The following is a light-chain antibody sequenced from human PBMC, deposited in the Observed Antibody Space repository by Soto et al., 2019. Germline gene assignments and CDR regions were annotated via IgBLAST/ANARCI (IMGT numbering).Light chain of an antibody. CDR3: QQYGTSPFT. V-gene: IGKV3-20*01. CDR1: QSVSSSY. J-gene: IGKJ4*01. CDR2: GAS. Sequence: EIVLTQSPGTLSLSPGERATLSCRASQSVSSSYLAWFQQKPGQAPRLLIYGASSRATGIPDRFSGSGSGTDFTITISRLEPEEFVVYYCQQYGTSPFTFGGGTKVEIK.